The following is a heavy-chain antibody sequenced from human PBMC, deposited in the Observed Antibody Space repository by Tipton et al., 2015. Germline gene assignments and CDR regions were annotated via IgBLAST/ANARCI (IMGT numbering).Heavy chain of an antibody. D-gene: IGHD3-3*01. V-gene: IGHV4-59*10. CDR2: IYTRGST. Sequence: TLSLTCAVYGESFGGYFWSWIRQSPGKGLEWIGRIYTRGSTNYNPSLKSRVTISVDTSKNQFSLKLSSVTAADTAVYYCARESLLNYDFGYWGQGTLVTVSS. CDR3: ARESLLNYDFGY. CDR1: GESFGGYF. J-gene: IGHJ4*02.